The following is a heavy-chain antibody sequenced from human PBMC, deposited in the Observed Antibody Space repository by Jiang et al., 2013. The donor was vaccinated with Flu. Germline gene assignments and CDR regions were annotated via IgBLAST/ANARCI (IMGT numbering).Heavy chain of an antibody. V-gene: IGHV4-39*01. J-gene: IGHJ2*01. D-gene: IGHD6-19*01. Sequence: GLVKPSETLSLTCTVSGGSISSSSYYWGWIRQPPGKGLEWIGSIYYSGSTYYNPSLKSRVTISVDTSKNQFSLKLSSVTAADTAVYYCARPQGIAVAGDWYFDLWGRGTLVTVSS. CDR2: IYYSGST. CDR3: ARPQGIAVAGDWYFDL. CDR1: GGSISSSSYY.